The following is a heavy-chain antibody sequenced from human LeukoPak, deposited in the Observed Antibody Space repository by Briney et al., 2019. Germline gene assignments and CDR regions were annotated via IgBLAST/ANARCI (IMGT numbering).Heavy chain of an antibody. CDR1: GFTFSSYA. Sequence: GGSLRLSCAASGFTFSSYAMSWVRQAPGKELEWVSAISGSGGSTYYADSVKGRFTISRDNSKNTLYLQMNSLRAEDTAVYYCAKGGALLWFGELTPIANWFDPWGQGTLVTVSS. CDR2: ISGSGGST. J-gene: IGHJ5*02. V-gene: IGHV3-23*01. D-gene: IGHD3-10*01. CDR3: AKGGALLWFGELTPIANWFDP.